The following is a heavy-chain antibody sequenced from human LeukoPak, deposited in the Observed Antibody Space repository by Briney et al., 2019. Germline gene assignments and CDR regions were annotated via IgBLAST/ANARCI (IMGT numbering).Heavy chain of an antibody. J-gene: IGHJ4*02. D-gene: IGHD3-3*01. CDR2: IYTSGST. CDR1: GGSISSGSYY. V-gene: IGHV4-61*02. Sequence: TLSLTCTVSGGSISSGSYYWSWIRQPAGKGLEWIGRIYTSGSTNYNPSLKSRVTISVDTSKNQFSLKLSSVTAADTAVYYCARGSGYRYYFDYWGQGTLVTVSS. CDR3: ARGSGYRYYFDY.